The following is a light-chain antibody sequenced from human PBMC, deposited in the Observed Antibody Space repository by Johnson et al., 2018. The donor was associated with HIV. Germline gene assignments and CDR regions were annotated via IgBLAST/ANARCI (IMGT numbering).Light chain of an antibody. V-gene: IGLV1-51*02. CDR2: ENN. J-gene: IGLJ1*01. Sequence: SVLTQPPSVSAAPGQKVTIYCSGSRSSTGRNYASWYQQLPGTAPKLLIYENNKRPSGIPDRFSGSKSGTSATLGITGLQTGDEADYYCGTWESSRSAYVLGTGTRVTVL. CDR1: RSSTGRNY. CDR3: GTWESSRSAYV.